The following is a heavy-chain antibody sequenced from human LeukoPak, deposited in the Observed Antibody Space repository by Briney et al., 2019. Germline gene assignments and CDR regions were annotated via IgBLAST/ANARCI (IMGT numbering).Heavy chain of an antibody. V-gene: IGHV3-30*02. D-gene: IGHD3-3*01. Sequence: GGSLRPSCAASGFTFSSYGMHWVRQAPGKGLEWVAFIRYDGSNKYYADSVEGRFTISRDNSKNTLYLQMNSLRAEDTAVYYCAKDPTYYDFWSGPQGYWGQGTLVTVSS. J-gene: IGHJ4*02. CDR2: IRYDGSNK. CDR3: AKDPTYYDFWSGPQGY. CDR1: GFTFSSYG.